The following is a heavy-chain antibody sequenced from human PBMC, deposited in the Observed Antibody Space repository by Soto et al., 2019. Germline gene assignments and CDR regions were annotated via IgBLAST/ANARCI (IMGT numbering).Heavy chain of an antibody. Sequence: GASLRRSCAASGFTVSSYARRWFRQAPGKGLEWVSAISGSGGSTYYADSVKGRFTISRDNSKNTLYLQMNSLRAEDTAVYYCAKGVASEYWGQGTLVTVSS. CDR3: AKGVASEY. J-gene: IGHJ4*02. V-gene: IGHV3-23*01. D-gene: IGHD2-15*01. CDR1: GFTVSSYA. CDR2: ISGSGGST.